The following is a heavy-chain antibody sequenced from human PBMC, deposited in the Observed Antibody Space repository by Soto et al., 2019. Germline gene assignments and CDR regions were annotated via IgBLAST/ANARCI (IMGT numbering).Heavy chain of an antibody. J-gene: IGHJ6*02. CDR2: IKEDGSEK. CDR1: GFTFSSYW. Sequence: PGGSLRLSCAASGFTFSSYWMSWVRQAPGKGLEGVAEIKEDGSEKYYVDSVKGGFTISRDNAKNALYLQMNSLRAEDTAVYYCVRVSCSSTSCSLYYYYGMDVWGQGTTVTVCS. D-gene: IGHD2-2*01. V-gene: IGHV3-7*01. CDR3: VRVSCSSTSCSLYYYYGMDV.